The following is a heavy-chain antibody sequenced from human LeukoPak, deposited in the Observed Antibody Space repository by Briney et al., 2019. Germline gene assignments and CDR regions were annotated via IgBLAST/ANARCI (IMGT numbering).Heavy chain of an antibody. V-gene: IGHV4-59*01. Sequence: PSETLSLTCTVSGGSISSYYWSWIRQPPGKGLEWIGYIYYSGSTNYNPSLKSRVTISVDTSKNQFSLKLSSVTAADTAVYYCARDNLGGWFNPWGQGTLVTVSS. CDR1: GGSISSYY. CDR2: IYYSGST. CDR3: ARDNLGGWFNP. J-gene: IGHJ5*02.